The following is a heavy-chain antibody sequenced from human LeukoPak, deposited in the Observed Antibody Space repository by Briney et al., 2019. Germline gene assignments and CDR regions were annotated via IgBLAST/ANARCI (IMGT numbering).Heavy chain of an antibody. Sequence: ASVKVSRKASGYTFTSYAMNWVRQAPGQGLEWMGWINTNTGNPTYAQGFTGRFVFSLDTSVSTAYLQISSLKAEDTAVYYCARSERVGTVVLFDYWGQGTLVTVSS. CDR1: GYTFTSYA. CDR3: ARSERVGTVVLFDY. J-gene: IGHJ4*02. V-gene: IGHV7-4-1*02. CDR2: INTNTGNP. D-gene: IGHD4-23*01.